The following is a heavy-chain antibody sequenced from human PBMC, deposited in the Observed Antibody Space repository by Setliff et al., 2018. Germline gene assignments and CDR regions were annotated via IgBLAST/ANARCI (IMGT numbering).Heavy chain of an antibody. CDR1: GGSISTYS. V-gene: IGHV4-4*07. Sequence: PSETLSLTCTVSGGSISTYSWSWIRQAAGKGLEWIGRMHGSGSTNYSPSLKSRVTMSGDTSKNQFSLKLSSVTAADTAVYYCARDWLIRNSGSYYWQVDYWGQGTLGTVS. D-gene: IGHD1-26*01. CDR3: ARDWLIRNSGSYYWQVDY. J-gene: IGHJ4*02. CDR2: MHGSGST.